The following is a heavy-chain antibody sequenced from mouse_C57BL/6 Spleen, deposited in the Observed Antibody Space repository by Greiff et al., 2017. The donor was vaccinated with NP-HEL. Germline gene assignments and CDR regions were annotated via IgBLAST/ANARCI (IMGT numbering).Heavy chain of an antibody. V-gene: IGHV1-61*01. J-gene: IGHJ4*01. D-gene: IGHD1-1*01. Sequence: QVQLQQPGAELVRPGSSVKLSCKASGYTFTSYWMDWVKQRPGQGLEWIGNIYPSDSETHYNQKFKDKATLTVDKSSSTAYMQLSSLTSEDSAVYYCAICLDHGSRYGAMDYWGKGTSVTVPS. CDR3: AICLDHGSRYGAMDY. CDR2: IYPSDSET. CDR1: GYTFTSYW.